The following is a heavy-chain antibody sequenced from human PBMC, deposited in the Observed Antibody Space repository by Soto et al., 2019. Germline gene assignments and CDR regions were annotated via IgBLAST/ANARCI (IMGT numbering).Heavy chain of an antibody. V-gene: IGHV2-5*02. CDR1: GFAFSSIGEG. J-gene: IGHJ6*02. Sequence: QITLKESGPTLVKPTQTLTLTCTFPGFAFSSIGEGVGWIRQPPGKALEWLALIYWVDDKRYSPSLKSRLTITKDTSNNQVVLTMTNMDPVDTATYYCVQSRCGGDCLQSYSSHSYYGLDVWGQGTTVTVSS. D-gene: IGHD2-21*02. CDR2: IYWVDDK. CDR3: VQSRCGGDCLQSYSSHSYYGLDV.